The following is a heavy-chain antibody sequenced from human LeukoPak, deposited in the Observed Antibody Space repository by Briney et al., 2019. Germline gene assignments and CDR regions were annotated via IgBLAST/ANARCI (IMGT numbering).Heavy chain of an antibody. V-gene: IGHV3-30*18. J-gene: IGHJ4*02. D-gene: IGHD3-22*01. Sequence: GRSLRLSCAASGFTFSSYAMHWVRQAPGKGLEWVTVISYDGGNKFYADSVRGRFTISRDNSKHTLYLQMNSLRAEDTAVYYCAKVHLTYYYDSSGYGFQDYWGQGTLVTVSS. CDR1: GFTFSSYA. CDR2: ISYDGGNK. CDR3: AKVHLTYYYDSSGYGFQDY.